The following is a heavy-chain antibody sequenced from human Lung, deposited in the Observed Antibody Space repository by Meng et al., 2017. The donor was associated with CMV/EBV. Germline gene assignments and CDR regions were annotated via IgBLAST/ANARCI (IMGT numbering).Heavy chain of an antibody. Sequence: QVQLVESGGGVVQPGGSLRLSCAASDFTFSNTGMHWVRQAPGKGLVWVAFIRYDGSNKYYADSVKGRFTISRDNSRNTLYLQMNSLRTEDTAVYYCAKVRLRFNWNLDYWGQGTLVTVSS. D-gene: IGHD1-20*01. J-gene: IGHJ4*02. CDR2: IRYDGSNK. CDR1: DFTFSNTG. CDR3: AKVRLRFNWNLDY. V-gene: IGHV3-30*02.